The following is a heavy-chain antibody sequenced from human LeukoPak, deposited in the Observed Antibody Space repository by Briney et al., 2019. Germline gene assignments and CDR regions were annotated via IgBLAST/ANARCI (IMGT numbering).Heavy chain of an antibody. D-gene: IGHD5-24*01. V-gene: IGHV4-59*01. CDR2: VYYSGST. CDR3: ARDGYNSIDS. Sequence: NPSETLSLTCTLSGGSICIYYWSCIRPPPGKGLECIGYVYYSGSTTYNPSPKSRVTISVDSSKNQFSLKLSSVTAADTAVYYCARDGYNSIDSWGQGTLVTVSS. CDR1: GGSICIYY. J-gene: IGHJ4*02.